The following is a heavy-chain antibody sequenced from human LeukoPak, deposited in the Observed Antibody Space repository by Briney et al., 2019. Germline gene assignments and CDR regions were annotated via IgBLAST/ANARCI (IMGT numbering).Heavy chain of an antibody. CDR1: GYTFTSYY. Sequence: ASVKVSCKASGYTFTSYYMHWVRQAPGQGLEWMGWISACNGNTNYAQKLQGRVTMTTDTSTSTAYMELRSLRSDDTAVYYCARGAVGDAFDVWGQGTMVTVSS. J-gene: IGHJ3*01. CDR2: ISACNGNT. V-gene: IGHV1-18*04. D-gene: IGHD3-16*01. CDR3: ARGAVGDAFDV.